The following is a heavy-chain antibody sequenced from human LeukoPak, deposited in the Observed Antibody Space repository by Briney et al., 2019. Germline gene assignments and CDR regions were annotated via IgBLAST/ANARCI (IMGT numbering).Heavy chain of an antibody. V-gene: IGHV4-59*08. J-gene: IGHJ5*02. Sequence: PSETLSLTCTVSGGSISGYYWSWIRQPPGKGLEWVGYIYYSGSTNYNPSLKSRVTISVDTSKNQFSLKLSSVTAADTAVYYCARHPDYYDSSGPFDPWGQGTLVTVSS. CDR1: GGSISGYY. CDR3: ARHPDYYDSSGPFDP. D-gene: IGHD3-22*01. CDR2: IYYSGST.